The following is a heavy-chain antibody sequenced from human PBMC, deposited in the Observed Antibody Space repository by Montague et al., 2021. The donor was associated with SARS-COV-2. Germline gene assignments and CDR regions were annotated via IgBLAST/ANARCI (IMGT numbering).Heavy chain of an antibody. CDR3: ERGNTVTTFVGPYYFDS. CDR1: GGSISSNY. D-gene: IGHD4-17*01. J-gene: IGHJ4*02. Sequence: SETLSLTCTVSGGSISSNYWSWIRQPPGKGLEWIGYINISGSTTNNPTLYSRITISVDTSKTQFSLTLSSMTAADTAVYYYERGNTVTTFVGPYYFDSWGQGTLVTVSA. CDR2: INISGST. V-gene: IGHV4-59*01.